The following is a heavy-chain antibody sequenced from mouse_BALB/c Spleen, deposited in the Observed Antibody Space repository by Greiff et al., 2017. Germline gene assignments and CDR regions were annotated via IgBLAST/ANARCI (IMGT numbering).Heavy chain of an antibody. V-gene: IGHV5-9-4*01. CDR2: ISSGGSYT. J-gene: IGHJ4*01. Sequence: VESGGGLVKPGGSLKLSCAASGFTFSSYAMSWVRQSPEKRLEWVAEISSGGSYTYYPDTVTGRFTISRDNAKNTLYLEMSSLRSEDTAMYYCARGEGYDAMDYWGQGTSVTVSS. CDR1: GFTFSSYA. CDR3: ARGEGYDAMDY. D-gene: IGHD3-2*02.